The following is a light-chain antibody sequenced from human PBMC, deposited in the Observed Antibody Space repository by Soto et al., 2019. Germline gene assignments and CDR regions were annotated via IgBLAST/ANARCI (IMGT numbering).Light chain of an antibody. J-gene: IGKJ2*01. CDR1: QSVSSSY. CDR2: DSS. CDR3: QQYCPLPYT. Sequence: EIVLTQSPGTLSLSPGERATLSCRASQSVSSSYLAWYQQKPGQAPRLLIYDSSNRATGSPDRFSGSGSGTDFTLTIIRLEPEDFAVYYCQQYCPLPYTFAQVTKLEIK. V-gene: IGKV3-20*01.